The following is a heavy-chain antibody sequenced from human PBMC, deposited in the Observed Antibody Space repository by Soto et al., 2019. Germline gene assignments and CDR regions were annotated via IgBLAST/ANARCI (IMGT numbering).Heavy chain of an antibody. D-gene: IGHD7-27*01. CDR1: GGSISSAAYC. Sequence: QVQLQESGPRLVSPSQTLSLTCTVSGGSISSAAYCWSWIRQSPEKGLEWIGHIYDGGTTYSSPSLKGRVTISADTSETQFSLKLNSVSAADTAVYYCARGPSGDKVDYWGQGIQVTVSS. CDR3: ARGPSGDKVDY. CDR2: IYDGGTT. J-gene: IGHJ4*02. V-gene: IGHV4-30-4*01.